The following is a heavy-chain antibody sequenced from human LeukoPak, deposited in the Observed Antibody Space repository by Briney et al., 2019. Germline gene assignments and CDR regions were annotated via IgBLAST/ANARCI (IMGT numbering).Heavy chain of an antibody. CDR3: ARDGTRWFGEFAGY. D-gene: IGHD3-10*01. V-gene: IGHV1-69*13. CDR1: GGTFSSYA. CDR2: IIPIFGTA. J-gene: IGHJ4*02. Sequence: GASVKVSCKASGGTFSSYAISWVRQAPGQGLEWMGGIIPIFGTANYAQKFQGRVTITADESTSTAYMELSSLRSDDTAVYYCARDGTRWFGEFAGYWGQGTLVTVSS.